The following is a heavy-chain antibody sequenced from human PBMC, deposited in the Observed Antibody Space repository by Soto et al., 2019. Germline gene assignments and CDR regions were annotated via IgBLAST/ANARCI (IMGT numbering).Heavy chain of an antibody. CDR2: ISGSGGST. CDR1: GFTFSSYA. CDR3: AKSRYADSSGDYYDF. Sequence: GSLRLSCAASGFTFSSYAMSRVRQAPGKGLEWVSAISGSGGSTYYADSVKGRFTISRDNSKNTLYLQMNSLRAEDTAVYYCAKSRYADSSGDYYDFWGQGTRVTVSS. J-gene: IGHJ4*02. D-gene: IGHD3-22*01. V-gene: IGHV3-23*01.